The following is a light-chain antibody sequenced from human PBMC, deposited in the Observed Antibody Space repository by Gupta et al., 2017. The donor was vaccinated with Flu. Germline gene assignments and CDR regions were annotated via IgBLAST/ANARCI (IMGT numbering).Light chain of an antibody. CDR1: QDISDH. J-gene: IGKJ3*01. CDR3: QQYNHSPPRVT. CDR2: DAS. Sequence: DIQMTQSPSSLSASVGYRVTITCQASQDISDHLNWYQQKEGQAPNLLVYDASNLETRVPSRFSGSGSCTDFTLSISSLQSEDYGMYYCQQYNHSPPRVTFGPGTNVEIK. V-gene: IGKV1-33*01.